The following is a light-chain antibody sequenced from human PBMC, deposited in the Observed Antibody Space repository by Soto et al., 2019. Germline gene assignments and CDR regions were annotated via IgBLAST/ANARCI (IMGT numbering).Light chain of an antibody. Sequence: SYELTQPPSVSVAPGQTATFICGGDNIGYKTVHWYQQRPGQAPVLAVYDDSDRPSGIPERFSGSNSGNTATLTINRVEAGDEADYYCQVWDSGSDLFGGGTQLTVL. CDR3: QVWDSGSDL. CDR1: NIGYKT. V-gene: IGLV3-21*02. J-gene: IGLJ2*01. CDR2: DDS.